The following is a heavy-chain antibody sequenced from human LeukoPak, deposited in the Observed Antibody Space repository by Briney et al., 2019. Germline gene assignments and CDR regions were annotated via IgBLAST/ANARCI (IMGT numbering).Heavy chain of an antibody. CDR2: IYYGGRT. CDR1: GGSISSYH. D-gene: IGHD3-16*02. J-gene: IGHJ4*02. CDR3: ARHSLKLVDADFDY. V-gene: IGHV4-59*08. Sequence: TSETLSLTCTVSGGSISSYHWSWIRQPPGKGLEWIGYIYYGGRTNYNPSLKSRVTISVDTSKNQLSLTVSSVTAADTAIYYCARHSLKLVDADFDYWGQGTLVTVSS.